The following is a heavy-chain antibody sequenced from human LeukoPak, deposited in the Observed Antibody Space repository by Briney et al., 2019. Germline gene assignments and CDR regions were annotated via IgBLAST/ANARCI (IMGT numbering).Heavy chain of an antibody. V-gene: IGHV1-18*01. CDR2: ISAYNGNT. Sequence: ASVKVSCKASGFTFTSYAISWVRQAPGQGLEWMGWISAYNGNTNYAQKLQGRVTMTTDTSTSTAYMELRSLRSDDTAVYYCAREVSPHYYFDYWGQGTLVTVSS. D-gene: IGHD1-14*01. CDR3: AREVSPHYYFDY. CDR1: GFTFTSYA. J-gene: IGHJ4*02.